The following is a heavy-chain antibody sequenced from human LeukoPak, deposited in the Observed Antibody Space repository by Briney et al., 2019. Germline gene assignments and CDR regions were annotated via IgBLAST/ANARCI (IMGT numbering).Heavy chain of an antibody. V-gene: IGHV3-21*01. J-gene: IGHJ4*02. Sequence: PGGSLRLSCAASGFTFSSYSMNWVRQAPGKGLEWVSSISSSSSYIYYADSVKGRFTISRDNAKNSLYLQMNSLRAEDTAVYYCARPDGHDSSDYDYWGQGTLVTVSS. CDR1: GFTFSSYS. CDR3: ARPDGHDSSDYDY. CDR2: ISSSSSYI. D-gene: IGHD3-22*01.